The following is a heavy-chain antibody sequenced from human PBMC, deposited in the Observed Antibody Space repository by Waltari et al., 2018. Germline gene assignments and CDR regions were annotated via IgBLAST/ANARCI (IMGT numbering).Heavy chain of an antibody. Sequence: EVQLVESGGGLVQPGGSLRLSCAASGFTLSSYWMSWVRQAPGKGLEWVANIMTDGSEEYYVDSGRGRFTISRDNAKNSLFLQMNSLRPEDTAVYYCARDQWFAFDIWGQGTMVTVSS. CDR1: GFTLSSYW. CDR2: IMTDGSEE. D-gene: IGHD3-22*01. J-gene: IGHJ3*02. V-gene: IGHV3-7*01. CDR3: ARDQWFAFDI.